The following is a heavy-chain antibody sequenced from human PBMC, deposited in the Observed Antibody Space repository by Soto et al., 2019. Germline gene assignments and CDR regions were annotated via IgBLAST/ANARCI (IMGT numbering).Heavy chain of an antibody. D-gene: IGHD5-18*01. V-gene: IGHV5-51*01. CDR3: AILEGGYSYGYPGFCDY. Sequence: PGESLKISCKGSGYSFANYWIGWVRQMPGKGLEWMGIIYPGDSDTRYSPSFQGQVTISADKSISTAYLQWSSLKASDTAMYYCAILEGGYSYGYPGFCDYWGQGTLVTVSS. J-gene: IGHJ4*02. CDR2: IYPGDSDT. CDR1: GYSFANYW.